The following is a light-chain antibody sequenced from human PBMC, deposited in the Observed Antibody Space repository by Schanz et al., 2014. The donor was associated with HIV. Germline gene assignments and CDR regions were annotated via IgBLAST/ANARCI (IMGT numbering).Light chain of an antibody. J-gene: IGKJ3*01. Sequence: EIVLTQSPGTLSLSPGERATLSCRASQSVSSSYLAWYQQKPGQAPRLLIYGASSRATGIPDRFSGSGSGTDFTLTISRLEPEDFAVYYCHHYGTSPPAFTFGPGTKVDIK. CDR2: GAS. CDR1: QSVSSSY. V-gene: IGKV3-20*01. CDR3: HHYGTSPPAFT.